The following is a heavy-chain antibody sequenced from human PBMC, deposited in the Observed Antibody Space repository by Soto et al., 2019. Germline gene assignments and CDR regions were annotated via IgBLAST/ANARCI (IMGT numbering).Heavy chain of an antibody. Sequence: PGGSLRLSCIASGFTFSNYGIHWVRQAPGKGLEWVAVVSSDGYTKYYADSVKGRFTISRDNSKKTLYLQMDSLRPEDTAVYYCAKEIEVAGDLDYWGLGTLVTVSS. D-gene: IGHD6-19*01. CDR3: AKEIEVAGDLDY. J-gene: IGHJ4*01. V-gene: IGHV3-30*18. CDR1: GFTFSNYG. CDR2: VSSDGYTK.